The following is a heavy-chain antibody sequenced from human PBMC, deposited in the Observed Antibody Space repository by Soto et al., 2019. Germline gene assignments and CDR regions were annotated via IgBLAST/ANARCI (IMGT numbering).Heavy chain of an antibody. CDR1: GFTFSDYW. D-gene: IGHD2-15*01. CDR2: MNPDGSEQ. CDR3: TRDFSHDGGP. J-gene: IGHJ5*02. V-gene: IGHV3-7*04. Sequence: EVHLVESGGALVQPGGSLRLSCAASGFTFSDYWMTWVRQTPGKGLEGVANMNPDGSEQYYLDSVKGRFTISRDNAKYSLYLQMNNPGGEDTAGYSCTRDFSHDGGPWGQGTQVIVSS.